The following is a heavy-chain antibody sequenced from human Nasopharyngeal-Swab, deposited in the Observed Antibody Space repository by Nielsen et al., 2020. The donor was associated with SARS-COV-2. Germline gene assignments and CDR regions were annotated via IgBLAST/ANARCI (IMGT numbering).Heavy chain of an antibody. D-gene: IGHD1-26*01. CDR1: GFTFSSYA. V-gene: IGHV3-30*04. Sequence: GESLKISCAASGFTFSSYAMHWVRQAPGKGLEWVAVISYDGRTKYSADFVKGRFTISRDNSKSTLYLQMNSLRAGDTALYYCAIADRGGSYLSEYFYYMDVWGTGTTVTVSS. J-gene: IGHJ6*03. CDR3: AIADRGGSYLSEYFYYMDV. CDR2: ISYDGRTK.